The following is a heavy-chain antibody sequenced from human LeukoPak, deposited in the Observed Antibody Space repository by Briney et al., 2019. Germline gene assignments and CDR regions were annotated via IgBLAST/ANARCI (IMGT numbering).Heavy chain of an antibody. CDR2: VYYIGTA. Sequence: PSETLSLTCTVSGGSVSSPDSYWSWIRQPPGKGLEWIGNVYYIGTATYNSTLRTRVTISVDKAKNHFSLSLTSVTAADTAIYFCARNTRSSPWFESWGQGTLVTVSS. J-gene: IGHJ5*01. V-gene: IGHV4-61*03. CDR1: GGSVSSPDSY. CDR3: ARNTRSSPWFES. D-gene: IGHD6-6*01.